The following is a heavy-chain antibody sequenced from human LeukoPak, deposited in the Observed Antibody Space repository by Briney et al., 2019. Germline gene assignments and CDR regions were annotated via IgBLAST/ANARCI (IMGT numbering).Heavy chain of an antibody. CDR3: ARLLDDRYYYGSGSYYRFDS. CDR2: IYYSGST. D-gene: IGHD3-10*01. J-gene: IGHJ4*02. V-gene: IGHV4-39*07. Sequence: SETLSLTCTVSGDSISSSSYYWDWIRQPPGKGLEWIGSIYYSGSTYYNPSLKSRVTISLDASKNQFSLKLTSVTAADTAVYYYARLLDDRYYYGSGSYYRFDSWGQGILVTVSS. CDR1: GDSISSSSYY.